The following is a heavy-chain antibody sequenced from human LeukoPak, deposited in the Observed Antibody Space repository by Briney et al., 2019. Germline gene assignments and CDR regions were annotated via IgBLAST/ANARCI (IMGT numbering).Heavy chain of an antibody. V-gene: IGHV3-48*02. CDR2: IGPGSNTI. CDR1: GFTFNIYS. CDR3: ARERGYSSGWYLDY. Sequence: GGSLRLSCAASGFTFNIYSMNWVRQALEKGLEWVSYIGPGSNTIFYADSVKGRFTISRDNAKSSLFLQMNSLRDEDTAVYYCARERGYSSGWYLDYWGQGTLVTVSS. J-gene: IGHJ4*02. D-gene: IGHD6-19*01.